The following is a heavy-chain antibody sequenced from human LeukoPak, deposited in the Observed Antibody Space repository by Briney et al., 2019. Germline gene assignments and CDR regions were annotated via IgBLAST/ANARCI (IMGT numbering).Heavy chain of an antibody. J-gene: IGHJ4*02. CDR2: IYSDGSRT. Sequence: GGSLRLSCAASGFTFSSYAMHWVRQAPGKGLEYLSAIYSDGSRTYYADSVKGRFTISRDNSKNTLYFEMSSLRVEDTAVYYCVKSPGSGWPVWGQGTLLTVSS. CDR1: GFTFSSYA. D-gene: IGHD6-19*01. V-gene: IGHV3-64D*06. CDR3: VKSPGSGWPV.